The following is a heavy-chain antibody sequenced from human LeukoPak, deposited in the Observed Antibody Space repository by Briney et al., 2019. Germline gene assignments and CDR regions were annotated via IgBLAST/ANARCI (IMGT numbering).Heavy chain of an antibody. CDR1: GFTFSSYA. V-gene: IGHV3-23*01. Sequence: GGSLRLSCAASGFTFSSYAMSWVRQAPGRGLEWVSAISGSGGSTYYADSVKGRFTISRDNSKNTLYLQMNSLRAEDTAVYYCAKGRMVRGVMGFDPWGQGTLVTVSS. CDR2: ISGSGGST. D-gene: IGHD3-10*01. J-gene: IGHJ5*02. CDR3: AKGRMVRGVMGFDP.